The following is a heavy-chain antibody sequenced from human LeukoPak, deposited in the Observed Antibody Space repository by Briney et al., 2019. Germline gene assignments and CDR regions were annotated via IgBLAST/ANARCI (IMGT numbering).Heavy chain of an antibody. V-gene: IGHV1-2*02. D-gene: IGHD3-22*01. CDR2: INPNSGDT. Sequence: ASVKVSCKASGYTFTGYYMHWVRQAPGQGLEWMGWINPNSGDTNYAQKFQGRVTMTRDASISTACMELSRLRSDDTAVYYCARSYYYDSSANKGTFDIWGQGTMVTVSS. CDR1: GYTFTGYY. J-gene: IGHJ3*02. CDR3: ARSYYYDSSANKGTFDI.